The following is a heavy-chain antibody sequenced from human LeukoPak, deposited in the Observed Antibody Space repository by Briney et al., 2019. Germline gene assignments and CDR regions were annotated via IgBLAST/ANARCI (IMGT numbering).Heavy chain of an antibody. V-gene: IGHV4-34*01. CDR1: GGSLSGYY. CDR3: ARGKATGRRYFDY. Sequence: KPSETLSLTCAVYGGSLSGYYWGWIGQPQGKGLEWIGEINHSGSTNYNPSLKSRVTISVDTSKNQFSLKLSSVTAADTAVYYCARGKATGRRYFDYWGQGTLVTVSS. D-gene: IGHD1-1*01. CDR2: INHSGST. J-gene: IGHJ4*02.